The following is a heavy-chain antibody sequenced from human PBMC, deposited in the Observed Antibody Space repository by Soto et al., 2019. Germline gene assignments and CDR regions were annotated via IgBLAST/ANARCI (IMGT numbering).Heavy chain of an antibody. CDR3: TTIGGLRFLEWLFDGDYYYGMDV. CDR1: GFTFSNAW. CDR2: IKSKTDGGTT. Sequence: PGGSLRLSCAASGFTFSNAWMNWVRQAPGKGLEWVGRIKSKTDGGTTDYAAPVKGRFTISRDDSKNTLYLQMNSLKTEDTAVYYCTTIGGLRFLEWLFDGDYYYGMDVWGQGTTVTVSS. J-gene: IGHJ6*02. V-gene: IGHV3-15*07. D-gene: IGHD3-3*01.